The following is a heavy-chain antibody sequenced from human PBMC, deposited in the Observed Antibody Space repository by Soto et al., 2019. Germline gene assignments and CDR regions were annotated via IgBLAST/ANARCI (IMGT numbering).Heavy chain of an antibody. D-gene: IGHD3-9*01. CDR1: GVAISGRSNY. V-gene: IGHV4-39*01. CDR3: ARRHSATWLFDY. CDR2: IYSGGST. Sequence: SETLSLTCAVSGVAISGRSNYWGWIRQPPGKGLEYIGSIYSGGSTYYNPSLKSRVTLSVDATQNQFSLRLTSVTAADTAVYYCARRHSATWLFDYWGLGTLVTVSS. J-gene: IGHJ4*02.